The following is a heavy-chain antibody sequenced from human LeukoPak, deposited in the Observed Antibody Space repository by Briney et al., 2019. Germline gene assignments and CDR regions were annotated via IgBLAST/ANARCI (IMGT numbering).Heavy chain of an antibody. V-gene: IGHV1-18*01. CDR1: GYSFNDYV. Sequence: ASVKVSCKASGYSFNDYVINWVRQAPGQRPEWMGWISAYNGNTNYAQKLQGRVTMTTDTSTSTAYMELRSLRSDDTAVYYCARRNYDGMDVWGQGTTVTVSS. CDR2: ISAYNGNT. CDR3: ARRNYDGMDV. J-gene: IGHJ6*02.